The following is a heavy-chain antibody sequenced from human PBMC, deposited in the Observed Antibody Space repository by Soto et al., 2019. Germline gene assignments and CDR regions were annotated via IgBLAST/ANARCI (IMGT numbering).Heavy chain of an antibody. CDR2: INPNGGST. Sequence: QVQLVQPGAEVKKPVASVKFSCKASGYIFTNFYIHWVRQAPGQGLEWIGIINPNGGSTNYAQNFQGRVTMTRDTSTSTVYMDLSSLRSEDTAVYYCTRALASGDYWGQGTLLTVSS. J-gene: IGHJ4*02. CDR1: GYIFTNFY. V-gene: IGHV1-46*03. CDR3: TRALASGDY. D-gene: IGHD6-6*01.